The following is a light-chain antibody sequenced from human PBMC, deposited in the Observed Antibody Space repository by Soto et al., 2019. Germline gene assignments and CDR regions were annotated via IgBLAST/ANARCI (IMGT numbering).Light chain of an antibody. CDR3: QQRSNWPPMYT. V-gene: IGKV3D-20*02. Sequence: EIVLTQSPGTLSLSPGERATLSCRASQSVSGSYLAWYQQKPGQPPRLLIYGASSRATGIPDRLSGSGSGTDFTLTISSLEPEDFAVYYCQQRSNWPPMYTFGQGTKLEIK. CDR2: GAS. J-gene: IGKJ2*01. CDR1: QSVSGSY.